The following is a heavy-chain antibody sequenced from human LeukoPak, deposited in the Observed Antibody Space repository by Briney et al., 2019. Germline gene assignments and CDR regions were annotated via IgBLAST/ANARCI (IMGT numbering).Heavy chain of an antibody. CDR1: GFTFSSYA. D-gene: IGHD6-19*01. J-gene: IGHJ4*02. V-gene: IGHV3-23*01. CDR3: AKEAVPGAVAGNRVDY. Sequence: GGSLRLSCAASGFTFSSYAMSWVRQAPGKGLEWVSAISGSGGSTYYADSVKGRFTISRDNSKNTLYLQMNSLRAEDTAVYYCAKEAVPGAVAGNRVDYWGQGTLVTVSS. CDR2: ISGSGGST.